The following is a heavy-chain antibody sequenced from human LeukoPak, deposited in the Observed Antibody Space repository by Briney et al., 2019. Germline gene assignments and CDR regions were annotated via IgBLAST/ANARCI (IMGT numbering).Heavy chain of an antibody. CDR1: GGSFSGYY. CDR3: ARGRVQREAYFDP. CDR2: INHSGST. Sequence: PSETLSLTCAVYGGSFSGYYWSWIRQPPGKGLEWIGEINHSGSTNYNPSLKSRVTISVDTSKNQFSLKLSSVTAADTAVYYCARGRVQREAYFDPRGQGTLVTVSS. V-gene: IGHV4-34*01. J-gene: IGHJ5*02. D-gene: IGHD5-24*01.